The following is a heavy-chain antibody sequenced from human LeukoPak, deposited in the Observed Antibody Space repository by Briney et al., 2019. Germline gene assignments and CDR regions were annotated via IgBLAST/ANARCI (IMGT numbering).Heavy chain of an antibody. J-gene: IGHJ4*02. CDR3: ASVFGELLSPFDY. CDR1: GFTFSSYA. D-gene: IGHD3-10*02. CDR2: ISGSGGST. Sequence: GGSLRLSCAASGFTFSSYAMSWVRQAPGKGLEWVSAISGSGGSTYYADSVKGRFTISRDNSKNTLYLQMNSLRAEDTAVYYCASVFGELLSPFDYWGQGTLVTASS. V-gene: IGHV3-23*01.